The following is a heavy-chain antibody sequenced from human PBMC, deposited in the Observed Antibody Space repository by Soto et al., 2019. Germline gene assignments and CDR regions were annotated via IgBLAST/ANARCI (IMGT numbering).Heavy chain of an antibody. CDR1: GFTFSSYG. D-gene: IGHD2-15*01. CDR3: ANVGHGGLYYNYYGMGV. J-gene: IGHJ6*01. V-gene: IGHV3-30*18. Sequence: QVQLVESGGGVVQPGRSLRLSCAASGFTFSSYGMHWVRQAPGKGLEWVAIISYDGTNKYYADSVKGRFTISRDDSKNTLYLQMNSLRAEDTAVYYCANVGHGGLYYNYYGMGVW. CDR2: ISYDGTNK.